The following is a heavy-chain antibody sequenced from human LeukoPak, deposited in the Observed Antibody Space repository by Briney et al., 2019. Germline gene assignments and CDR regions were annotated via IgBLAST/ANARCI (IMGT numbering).Heavy chain of an antibody. CDR3: AREYDSSGYAFDY. J-gene: IGHJ4*02. D-gene: IGHD3-22*01. CDR1: GGTFSSYA. Sequence: ASVKVSCKASGGTFSSYAISWVRQAPGQGLEWMGGIIPIFGTANYAQKFRGRVTITTDESTSTAYTELSSLRSEDTAVYYCAREYDSSGYAFDYWGQGTLVTVSS. V-gene: IGHV1-69*05. CDR2: IIPIFGTA.